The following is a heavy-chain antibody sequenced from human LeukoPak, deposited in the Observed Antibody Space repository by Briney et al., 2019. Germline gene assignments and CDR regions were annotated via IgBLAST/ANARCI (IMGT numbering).Heavy chain of an antibody. J-gene: IGHJ3*02. Sequence: GGSLRLSCAASGFTFSSYAMSWVRQAPGKGLEWVSAISGSGGSTYYADSVKGRFTISRDNSKNTLYLQMNSLRAEDTAVYYCVNLGYCSGGSCYSGAFDIWGQGTMVTVSS. V-gene: IGHV3-23*01. CDR2: ISGSGGST. CDR3: VNLGYCSGGSCYSGAFDI. D-gene: IGHD2-15*01. CDR1: GFTFSSYA.